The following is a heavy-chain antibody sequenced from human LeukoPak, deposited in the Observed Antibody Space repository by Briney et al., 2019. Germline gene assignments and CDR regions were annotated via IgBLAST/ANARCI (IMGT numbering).Heavy chain of an antibody. CDR1: GGSITTSNW. CDR3: ASGYDILTGPGAFDI. J-gene: IGHJ3*02. D-gene: IGHD3-9*01. CDR2: IYYSGST. Sequence: SGTLSLTCAVSGGSITTSNWWSWVRQPPGKGLEWIGYIYYSGSTYYNPSLKSRVTISVDTSKNQFSLKLSSVTAADTAVYYCASGYDILTGPGAFDIWGQGTMVTVSS. V-gene: IGHV4-4*02.